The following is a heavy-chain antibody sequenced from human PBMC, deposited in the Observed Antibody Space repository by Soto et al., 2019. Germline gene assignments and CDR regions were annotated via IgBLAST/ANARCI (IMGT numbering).Heavy chain of an antibody. CDR3: ASLATTSRSGQAGDY. J-gene: IGHJ4*02. Sequence: QLQLQESGSGLVKPSQTLSLTCAVSGGSISSGGYSWSWIRQPPGKGLEWIGYIYHSGSTYYNPSLTSRVTISVDRSKNQFSLKLSSVTAADTAVYYCASLATTSRSGQAGDYWGQGTLVTVSS. CDR2: IYHSGST. V-gene: IGHV4-30-2*01. CDR1: GGSISSGGYS. D-gene: IGHD5-12*01.